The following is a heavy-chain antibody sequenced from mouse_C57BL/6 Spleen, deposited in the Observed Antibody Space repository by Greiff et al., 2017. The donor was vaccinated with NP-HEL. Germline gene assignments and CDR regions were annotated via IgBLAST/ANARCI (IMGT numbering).Heavy chain of an antibody. J-gene: IGHJ1*03. CDR2: INPYNGDT. CDR1: GYSFTGYF. CDR3: ARENGNYRYFDV. Sequence: EVKLQESGPELVKPGDSVKISCKASGYSFTGYFMNWVMQSHGKSLEWIGRINPYNGDTFYNQKFKGKATLTVDKSSITAHMELRSLTSEDSAVYYCARENGNYRYFDVRGTGTTVTVSS. V-gene: IGHV1-20*01. D-gene: IGHD2-1*01.